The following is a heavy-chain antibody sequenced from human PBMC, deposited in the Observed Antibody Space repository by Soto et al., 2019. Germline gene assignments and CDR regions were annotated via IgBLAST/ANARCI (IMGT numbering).Heavy chain of an antibody. V-gene: IGHV4-59*08. CDR3: ARQSGYFYDRRGNATDY. D-gene: IGHD3-22*01. CDR1: GGSISNYY. J-gene: IGHJ4*02. CDR2: IFYSGST. Sequence: SETLXLTCTVSGGSISNYYWTWIRQPPGKGLEWIGYIFYSGSTNYNPSLKSRLTISVDTSKNQFSLRLSSVTAADTAVYYCARQSGYFYDRRGNATDYCGLGPLVTVSS.